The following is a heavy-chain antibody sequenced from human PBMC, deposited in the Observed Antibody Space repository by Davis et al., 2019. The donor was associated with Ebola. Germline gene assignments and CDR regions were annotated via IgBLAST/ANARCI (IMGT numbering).Heavy chain of an antibody. CDR2: IHKDGRT. V-gene: IGHV3-66*02. Sequence: GGSLRLSCAASGLTVSDNYMGWVRGTPGKGLEWVSLIHKDGRTYYGDSVKGRFTISRDNSKNTLYLQMNSLRAEDTAVYYCARVLFPPHVVVVPALYYYYYGMDVWGQGTTVTVSS. D-gene: IGHD2-2*01. CDR3: ARVLFPPHVVVVPALYYYYYGMDV. CDR1: GLTVSDNY. J-gene: IGHJ6*02.